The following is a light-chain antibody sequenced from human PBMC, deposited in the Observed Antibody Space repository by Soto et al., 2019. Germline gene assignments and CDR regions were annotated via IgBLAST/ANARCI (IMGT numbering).Light chain of an antibody. V-gene: IGKV3-20*01. J-gene: IGKJ1*01. Sequence: EIVLTQSPGTLSLSPGERATLSCRASQSVTSSYLVWYQQKPGHAPRLLIYGASSRATGIPDRFSGSGSGTDFTLTMSRLEPEDSAVYYCQQYGSLPWTFGQGTKVEIK. CDR3: QQYGSLPWT. CDR1: QSVTSSY. CDR2: GAS.